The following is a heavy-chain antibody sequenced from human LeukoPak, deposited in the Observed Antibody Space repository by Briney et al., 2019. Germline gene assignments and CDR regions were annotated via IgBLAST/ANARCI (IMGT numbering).Heavy chain of an antibody. J-gene: IGHJ4*02. Sequence: TGGSLRLSCAASGFSFSSYAMSWVRQAPGKGLECVSGISGSGESTYYADSVKGRFTISRDNSKNTLYLQMNSLRAEDTAVYYCAKRRHTGISVAGAIDYWGQGTLVTVSS. CDR1: GFSFSSYA. CDR2: ISGSGEST. D-gene: IGHD6-19*01. CDR3: AKRRHTGISVAGAIDY. V-gene: IGHV3-23*01.